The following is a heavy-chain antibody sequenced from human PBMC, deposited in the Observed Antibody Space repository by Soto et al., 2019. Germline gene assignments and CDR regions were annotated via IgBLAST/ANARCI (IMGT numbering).Heavy chain of an antibody. CDR3: ARGLAAAGSAFDI. Sequence: ASVKVSCKASGYTFTRYGISWVRQAPGQGLEWVGIVNPSAGSTSYAQKFQGRVTMTRDTSTSTVYMELSSLRSEDTAVYYCARGLAAAGSAFDIWGQGTMVTVSS. J-gene: IGHJ3*02. D-gene: IGHD6-13*01. V-gene: IGHV1-46*03. CDR2: VNPSAGST. CDR1: GYTFTRYG.